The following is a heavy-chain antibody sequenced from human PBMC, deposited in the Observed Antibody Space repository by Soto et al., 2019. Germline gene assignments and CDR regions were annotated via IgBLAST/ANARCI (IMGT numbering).Heavy chain of an antibody. CDR2: ISAYNGNT. CDR3: ARDTYYDYIWGSYSPGPPDY. V-gene: IGHV1-18*01. CDR1: GYTFTSYG. J-gene: IGHJ4*02. D-gene: IGHD3-16*01. Sequence: APVKVSCKASGYTFTSYGISWVRQAPGQGLEWMGWISAYNGNTNYAQKLQGRVTMTTDTSTSTAYMELRSLRSDDTAVYYCARDTYYDYIWGSYSPGPPDYWGQGTLVTVSS.